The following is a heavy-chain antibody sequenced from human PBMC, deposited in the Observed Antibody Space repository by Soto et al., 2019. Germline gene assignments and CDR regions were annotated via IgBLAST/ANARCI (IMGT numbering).Heavy chain of an antibody. D-gene: IGHD2-2*01. CDR3: ARHGTGVLVVPAAPRDNWFDP. CDR2: IYYSGST. J-gene: IGHJ5*02. V-gene: IGHV4-39*01. Sequence: SETLSLTCTVSGGSISSSSYYWGWIRQPPGKGLEWIGSIYYSGSTYYNPSLKSRVTISVDTSKNQFSLKLSSVTAADTAVYYCARHGTGVLVVPAAPRDNWFDPWGQGTLVTVSS. CDR1: GGSISSSSYY.